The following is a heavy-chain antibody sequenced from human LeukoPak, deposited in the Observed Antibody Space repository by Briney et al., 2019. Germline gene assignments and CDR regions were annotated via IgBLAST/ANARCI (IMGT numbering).Heavy chain of an antibody. D-gene: IGHD3-16*02. CDR1: GGSFSGYY. J-gene: IGHJ4*02. V-gene: IGHV4-34*01. Sequence: PSETLSLTCAVYGGSFSGYYWGWIRQPPGKGLQWIGEINHSGSTNYNPSLKSRVTISVDTSKNQFSLKLSSVTAADTAVYYCARLLITLGGVIAHFDYWGQGTLVTVSS. CDR2: INHSGST. CDR3: ARLLITLGGVIAHFDY.